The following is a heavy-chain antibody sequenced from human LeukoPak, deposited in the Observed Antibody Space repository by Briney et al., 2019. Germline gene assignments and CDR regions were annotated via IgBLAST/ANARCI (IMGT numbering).Heavy chain of an antibody. CDR3: AKAAGAFGVVTVGLYCFDS. CDR2: INPNSGGT. V-gene: IGHV1-2*02. CDR1: GYTFTRYY. J-gene: IGHJ4*02. D-gene: IGHD3-3*01. Sequence: ASVKVSCKASGYTFTRYYMHWVRQAPGQGLEWMGWINPNSGGTSYAQKFQGRVTMTRDKYISTAYLQWSSLRASDSARYYCAKAAGAFGVVTVGLYCFDSWGQGTRVTLSS.